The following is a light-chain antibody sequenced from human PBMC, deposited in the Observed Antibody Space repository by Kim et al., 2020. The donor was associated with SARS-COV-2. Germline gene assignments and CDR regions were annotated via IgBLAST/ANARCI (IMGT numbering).Light chain of an antibody. CDR2: GSS. CDR3: QQYNNWPRWT. J-gene: IGKJ1*01. V-gene: IGKV3-15*01. Sequence: SPGERATLSCGASQSVSNFLAWYQQQPGQAPRLLIYGSSTRATGIPARFSGSGSGTEFTLTISSLQSEDFAFYYCQQYNNWPRWTFGQGTKVDIK. CDR1: QSVSNF.